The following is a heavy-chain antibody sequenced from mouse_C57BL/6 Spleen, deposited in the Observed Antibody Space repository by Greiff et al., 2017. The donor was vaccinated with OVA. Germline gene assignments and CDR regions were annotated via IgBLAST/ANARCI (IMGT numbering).Heavy chain of an antibody. CDR2: IWTGGGT. V-gene: IGHV2-9-1*01. CDR1: GFSLTSYA. D-gene: IGHD2-4*01. Sequence: VKLQESGPGLVAPSQSLSITCTVSGFSLTSYAISWVRQPPGKGLEWLGVIWTGGGTNYNSALKSRLSISKDNSKSQVFLKMNSLQTDDTARYYCARNFDYDGESYYAMDYWGQGTSVTVSS. J-gene: IGHJ4*01. CDR3: ARNFDYDGESYYAMDY.